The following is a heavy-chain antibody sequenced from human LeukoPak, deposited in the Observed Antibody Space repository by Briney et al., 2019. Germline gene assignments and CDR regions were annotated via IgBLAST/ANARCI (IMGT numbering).Heavy chain of an antibody. CDR2: IYYSGST. D-gene: IGHD2-15*01. J-gene: IGHJ4*02. CDR1: GGSISSGDYY. Sequence: PSQTLSLTCTVSGGSISSGDYYWSWIRQPPGRGLGWIGYIYYSGSTYYNPSLKSRVTISVDTSKNQFSLKLSSVTAADTAVYYCARGGCSGGSCYSDYWGQGTLVTVSS. CDR3: ARGGCSGGSCYSDY. V-gene: IGHV4-30-4*01.